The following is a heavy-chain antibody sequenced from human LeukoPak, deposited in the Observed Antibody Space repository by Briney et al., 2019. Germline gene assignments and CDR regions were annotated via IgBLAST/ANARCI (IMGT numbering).Heavy chain of an antibody. CDR2: ISSSSSYI. J-gene: IGHJ4*02. CDR3: ARAVREATPDY. D-gene: IGHD5-12*01. Sequence: GGSLRLSCAASGFTFSSYSMNWVRQAPGKGLEWVSSISSSSSYIYYADSVKGRFTISRDNTKNSLYLQMNSLRAEDTAVYYCARAVREATPDYWGQGTLVTVSS. CDR1: GFTFSSYS. V-gene: IGHV3-21*01.